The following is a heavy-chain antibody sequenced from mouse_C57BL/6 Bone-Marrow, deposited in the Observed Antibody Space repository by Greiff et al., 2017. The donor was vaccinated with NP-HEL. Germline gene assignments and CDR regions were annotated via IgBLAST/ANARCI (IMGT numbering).Heavy chain of an antibody. J-gene: IGHJ2*01. CDR1: GYTFTSYG. D-gene: IGHD2-3*01. CDR3: ARGIYDGYQGGY. V-gene: IGHV1-81*01. Sequence: LVESGAELARPGASVKLSCKASGYTFTSYGISWVKQRTGQGLEWIGEIYPRSGNTYYNEKFKGKATLTADKSSSTAYMELRSLTSEDSAVYFCARGIYDGYQGGYWGQGTTLTVSS. CDR2: IYPRSGNT.